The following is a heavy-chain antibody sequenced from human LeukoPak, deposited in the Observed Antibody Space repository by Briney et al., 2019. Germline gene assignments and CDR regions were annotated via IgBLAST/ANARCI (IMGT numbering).Heavy chain of an antibody. D-gene: IGHD2-21*02. CDR3: AKRSVTALYYFDY. J-gene: IGHJ4*02. CDR2: ITGSGGTT. V-gene: IGHV3-23*01. Sequence: PGASLRLSCTASGFTFASYAMSWVRQAPGKGLEWVSTITGSGGTTLYADSVKGRFTISRDNSKNTLYLQMYSLRAEDTAIYYCAKRSVTALYYFDYWGQGTLVTVSS. CDR1: GFTFASYA.